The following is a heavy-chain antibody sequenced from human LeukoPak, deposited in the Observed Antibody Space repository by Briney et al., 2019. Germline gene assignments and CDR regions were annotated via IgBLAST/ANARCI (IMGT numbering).Heavy chain of an antibody. CDR1: CGSMSTLY. CDR2: IYYSGST. D-gene: IGHD4-23*01. J-gene: IGHJ4*02. Sequence: SETLSLPRTVSCGSMSTLYWSCIRQSTGKGLEWIGYIYYSGSTSYNPSLKSRVTISVDTSKNQFSLKLSSGTAADTAVYYCAREGYGGNSSNWGQGTLVTVSS. CDR3: AREGYGGNSSN. V-gene: IGHV4-59*11.